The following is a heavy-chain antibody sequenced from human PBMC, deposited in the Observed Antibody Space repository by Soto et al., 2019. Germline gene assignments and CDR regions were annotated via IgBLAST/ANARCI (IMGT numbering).Heavy chain of an antibody. Sequence: GGSLRLSCAASGFTVSSNYMSWVRQAPGKGLEWVSAIYSGGSTYYADSVKGRFTISRDNSKNTLYLQMNSLRAEDTAVYYCARDINGYFDYWGQGTLVTVSS. CDR3: ARDINGYFDY. J-gene: IGHJ4*02. D-gene: IGHD3-10*01. CDR1: GFTVSSNY. CDR2: IYSGGST. V-gene: IGHV3-66*01.